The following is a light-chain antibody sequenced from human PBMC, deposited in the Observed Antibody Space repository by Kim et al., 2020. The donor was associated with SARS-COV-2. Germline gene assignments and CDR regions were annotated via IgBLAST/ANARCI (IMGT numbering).Light chain of an antibody. CDR3: HQYNDWPPGDT. Sequence: SPGERPTPSCRASQSGSNTFAWNHHKPGQAPRLLIYGASTRATGTPARFRASEAGTDFTLTVSSLQSEDFAVYYCHQYNDWPPGDTFGQGTKLEI. CDR2: GAS. V-gene: IGKV3-15*01. CDR1: QSGSNT. J-gene: IGKJ2*01.